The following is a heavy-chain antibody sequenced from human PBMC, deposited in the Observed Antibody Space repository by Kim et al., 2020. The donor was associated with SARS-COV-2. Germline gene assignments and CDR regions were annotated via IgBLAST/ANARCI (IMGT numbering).Heavy chain of an antibody. CDR2: IWYDGSNK. CDR1: GFTFSSYG. V-gene: IGHV3-33*01. CDR3: ARDGEWPNEGFDY. D-gene: IGHD3-10*01. J-gene: IGHJ4*02. Sequence: GGSLRLSCAASGFTFSSYGMHWVRQAPGKGLEWVAVIWYDGSNKYYVDSVKGRFTISRDNSKNTLYLQMNSLRAEDTAVYYCARDGEWPNEGFDYWGQGTLVTVSS.